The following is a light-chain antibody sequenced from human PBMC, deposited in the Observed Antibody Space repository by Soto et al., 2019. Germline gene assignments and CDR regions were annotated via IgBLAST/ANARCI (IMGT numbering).Light chain of an antibody. CDR2: DDS. V-gene: IGLV3-21*02. J-gene: IGLJ1*01. CDR3: QVWDSSSDHPYV. CDR1: NIGTKR. Sequence: SFELTQAPSVSVAPGQAASITCGGNNIGTKRVNWYQQKPGQAPVLVLYDDSDRPSGTPARFFGPNSGNTATLTIISVEAGDEADYYCQVWDSSSDHPYVFGAGTKVTVL.